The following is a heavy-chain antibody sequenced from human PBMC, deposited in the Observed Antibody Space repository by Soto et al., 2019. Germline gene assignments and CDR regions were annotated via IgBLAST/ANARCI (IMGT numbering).Heavy chain of an antibody. CDR2: IYSSGTT. Sequence: QVQLQESGPRLVKPSQTLSLTCTVSGXSIXXXXXXXXWIXXYPGKGLEWIGYIYSSGTTFYNPSLKSRVTISMDTSKNQFSLEXXXVXXXXTXXXXXXXXXXXXXXFIXHWGQGSLVTVSS. V-gene: IGHV4-31*02. CDR1: GXSIXXXXXX. CDR3: XXXXXXXXXFIXH. J-gene: IGHJ4*02.